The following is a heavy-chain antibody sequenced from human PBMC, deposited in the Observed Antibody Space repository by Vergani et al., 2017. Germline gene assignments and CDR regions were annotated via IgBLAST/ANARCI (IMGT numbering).Heavy chain of an antibody. Sequence: QGQPQQGGAGLLKPSGTLSPTCAFYGGSFSGYYWGRIRQPPGKGLEGIAEINHSGSINYNPSLKSRVTISVDTSKNQFSLNLSSVTAADTAVYYCARSTTDGFGGVIPYWGQGTLVTVSS. CDR1: GGSFSGYY. V-gene: IGHV4-34*01. J-gene: IGHJ4*02. CDR3: ARSTTDGFGGVIPY. D-gene: IGHD3-16*02. CDR2: INHSGSI.